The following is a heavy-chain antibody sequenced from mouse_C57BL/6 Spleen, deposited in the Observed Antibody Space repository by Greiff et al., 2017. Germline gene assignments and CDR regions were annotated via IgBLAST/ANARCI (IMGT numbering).Heavy chain of an antibody. V-gene: IGHV6-3*01. CDR3: TQASPYGTHWYFDV. Sequence: EVKLMESGGGLVQPGGSMKLSCVASGFTFSNYWMNWVRQSPEKGLEWVAQIRLKSDNYATHYAESVKGRFTISRDDSKSSVYLQMNNLRAEDTGIYYCTQASPYGTHWYFDVWGTGTTVTVSS. CDR2: IRLKSDNYAT. J-gene: IGHJ1*03. CDR1: GFTFSNYW. D-gene: IGHD1-1*01.